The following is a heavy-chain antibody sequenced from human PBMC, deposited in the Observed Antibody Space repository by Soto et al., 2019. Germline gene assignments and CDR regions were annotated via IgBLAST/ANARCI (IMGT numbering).Heavy chain of an antibody. D-gene: IGHD3-22*01. J-gene: IGHJ4*02. CDR3: AKRFDARKYYYDSSGYYPIDY. Sequence: QPGGSLRLSCAASGFTFSSYSMNWVRQAPGKGLEWVAVISYDGSNKYYADSVKGRFTISRDNSKNTLYLQMNSLRAEDTAVYYCAKRFDARKYYYDSSGYYPIDYWGQGTLVTVSS. V-gene: IGHV3-30*18. CDR1: GFTFSSYS. CDR2: ISYDGSNK.